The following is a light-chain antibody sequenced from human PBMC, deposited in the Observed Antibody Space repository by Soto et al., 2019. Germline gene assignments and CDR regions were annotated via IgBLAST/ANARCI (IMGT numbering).Light chain of an antibody. V-gene: IGKV1-39*01. J-gene: IGKJ4*01. CDR1: QSISNF. CDR3: QQTYSIPRT. Sequence: DIQMTQSPSSLSASVGDRVTITCRASQSISNFLNCYQQKPGKAPKVLIYAAFSLHSGVPSRFSGSGSGTEFTLTISSLQPEDFATYYCQQTYSIPRTFGGGTKVEIK. CDR2: AAF.